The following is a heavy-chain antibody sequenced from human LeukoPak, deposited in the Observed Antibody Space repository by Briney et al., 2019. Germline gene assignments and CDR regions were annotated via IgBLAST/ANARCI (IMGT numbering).Heavy chain of an antibody. D-gene: IGHD6-19*01. CDR2: ISYDGSNK. V-gene: IGHV3-30-3*01. CDR1: GFTFSSYA. J-gene: IGHJ4*02. CDR3: ARGPRRRAVAGQKGGSYYFDY. Sequence: GGSLRLSCAASGFTFSSYAMHWVRQAPGKGLEWVAVISYDGSNKYYADSVKGRFTISRDNSKNTLYLQMNSLSAEDTAVYYCARGPRRRAVAGQKGGSYYFDYWGQGTLVTVSS.